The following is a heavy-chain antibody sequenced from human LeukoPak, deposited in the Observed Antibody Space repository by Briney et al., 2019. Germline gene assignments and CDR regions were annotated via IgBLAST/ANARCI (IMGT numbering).Heavy chain of an antibody. CDR2: IYYSGST. D-gene: IGHD3-10*01. V-gene: IGHV4-39*07. CDR1: GGSISSSSYY. Sequence: SETLSLTCTVSGGSISSSSYYWGWIRQPPGKGLEWIGSIYYSGSTYYNPSLKSRVTISVDTSKNQFSLKLSSVTAADTAVYYCARRGARGPYYYGSGSYSKPYWYFDLWGRGTLVTVSS. J-gene: IGHJ2*01. CDR3: ARRGARGPYYYGSGSYSKPYWYFDL.